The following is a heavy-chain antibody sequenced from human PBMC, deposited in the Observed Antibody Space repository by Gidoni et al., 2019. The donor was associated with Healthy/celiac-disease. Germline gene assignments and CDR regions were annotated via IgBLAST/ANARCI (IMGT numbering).Heavy chain of an antibody. J-gene: IGHJ6*03. D-gene: IGHD6-6*01. V-gene: IGHV4-39*01. CDR1: GGSISSSSYY. CDR3: ASFNNTEAARAPHYYYYMDV. CDR2: IYYSGCT. Sequence: QLQLQESGPGLVKPSETLSLTCTVSGGSISSSSYYWGWIRQPPGKGLEWIGSIYYSGCTYYNPSLKSRVTISVDTSKNQFSLKLSSVTAADTAVYYCASFNNTEAARAPHYYYYMDVWGKGTTVTVSS.